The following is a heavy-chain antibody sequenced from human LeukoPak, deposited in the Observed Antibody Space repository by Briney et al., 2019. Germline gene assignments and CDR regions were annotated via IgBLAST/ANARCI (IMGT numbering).Heavy chain of an antibody. CDR2: IYYSGST. D-gene: IGHD4-17*01. V-gene: IGHV4-4*07. CDR1: GGSISSYY. J-gene: IGHJ4*02. Sequence: SETLSLTCTVSGGSISSYYWSWIRQPAGKGLEWIGRIYYSGSTNYNPSLKSRVTISVDTSKNQFSLKLSSVTAADTAVYYCARGAIHYGDYVDLDYWGQGTLVTVSS. CDR3: ARGAIHYGDYVDLDY.